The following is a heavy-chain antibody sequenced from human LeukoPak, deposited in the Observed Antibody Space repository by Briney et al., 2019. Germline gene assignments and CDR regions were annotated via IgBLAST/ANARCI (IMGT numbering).Heavy chain of an antibody. CDR3: ARPPGGEAVTPGGFYYFGMDV. CDR1: GGTFSSYG. Sequence: VASVKVSCKASGGTFSSYGISWVRQAPGQGLEWMGRINPIIGIANYPQKFQGRVTITADKSTSTAYMELSSLRSEDTAVYYCARPPGGEAVTPGGFYYFGMDVWGQGTTVTVSS. D-gene: IGHD4-23*01. V-gene: IGHV1-69*10. CDR2: INPIIGIA. J-gene: IGHJ6*02.